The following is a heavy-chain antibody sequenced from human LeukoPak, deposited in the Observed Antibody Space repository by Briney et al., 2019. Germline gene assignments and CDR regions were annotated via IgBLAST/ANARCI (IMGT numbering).Heavy chain of an antibody. Sequence: SETLSLTCAVSGYSIGSGYYWGWIRQPPGKGLEWIGSIYHSGSTYYNPSLKSRVTISVDTSKNQFSLKLSSVTAADTAVYYCARVLGLRYFDWFDYWGQGTLVTVSS. J-gene: IGHJ4*02. CDR2: IYHSGST. D-gene: IGHD3-9*01. CDR1: GYSIGSGYY. CDR3: ARVLGLRYFDWFDY. V-gene: IGHV4-38-2*01.